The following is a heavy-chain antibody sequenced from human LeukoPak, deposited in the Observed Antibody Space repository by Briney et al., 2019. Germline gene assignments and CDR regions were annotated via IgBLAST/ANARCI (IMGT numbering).Heavy chain of an antibody. Sequence: GRSLRLSCAASGFTFSSYSMNWVRQAPGKGLEWVSSISRGSSYIYYADSVKGRFTISRENAKKSLYLQMNSLRVEDTAVYYCARAYSESYGLGYYYMDVWGKGTTVTVS. CDR1: GFTFSSYS. CDR3: ARAYSESYGLGYYYMDV. V-gene: IGHV3-21*01. J-gene: IGHJ6*03. D-gene: IGHD1-26*01. CDR2: ISRGSSYI.